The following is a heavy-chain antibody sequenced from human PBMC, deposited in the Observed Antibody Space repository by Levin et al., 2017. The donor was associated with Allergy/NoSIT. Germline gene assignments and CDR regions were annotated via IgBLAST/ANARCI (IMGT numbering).Heavy chain of an antibody. CDR1: GYTFTGYY. CDR3: AREYGSGSYYNGDLGY. CDR2: INPNSGGT. J-gene: IGHJ4*02. Sequence: ASVKVSCKASGYTFTGYYMHWVRQAPGQGLEWMGWINPNSGGTNYAQKFQGRVTMTRDTSISTAYMELSRLRSDDTAVYYCAREYGSGSYYNGDLGYWGQGTLVTVSS. D-gene: IGHD3-10*01. V-gene: IGHV1-2*02.